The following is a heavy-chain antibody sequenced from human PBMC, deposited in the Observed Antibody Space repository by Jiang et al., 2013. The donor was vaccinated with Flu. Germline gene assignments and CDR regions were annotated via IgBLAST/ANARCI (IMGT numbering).Heavy chain of an antibody. V-gene: IGHV4-31*02. J-gene: IGHJ4*02. CDR2: THFSGST. Sequence: YWNWIRQHSGKGLEWIGYTHFSGSTYYNPSLKSRLTISLDTSKNQFSLNLSSVTAADTAIYYCVADRGYSGFDLHYFDYWGQGTLVTVSS. D-gene: IGHD5-12*01. CDR1: Y. CDR3: VADRGYSGFDLHYFDY.